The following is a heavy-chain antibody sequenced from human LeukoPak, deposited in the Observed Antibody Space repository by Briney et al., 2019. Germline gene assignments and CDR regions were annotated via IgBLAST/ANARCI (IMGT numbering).Heavy chain of an antibody. CDR2: IYYSGST. CDR1: GGSFSGYY. CDR3: VRGANSGSYLNWFDP. Sequence: SETLSLTCAVYGGSFSGYYWGWIRQPPGKGLEWIGSIYYSGSTYHNPSLKSRVTISVDTSKNQFSLKLSSVTAADTAVYYCVRGANSGSYLNWFDPWGQGTLVTVSS. J-gene: IGHJ5*02. V-gene: IGHV4-34*01. D-gene: IGHD1-26*01.